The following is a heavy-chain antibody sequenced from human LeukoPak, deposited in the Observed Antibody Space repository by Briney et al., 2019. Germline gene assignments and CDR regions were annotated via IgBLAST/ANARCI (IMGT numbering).Heavy chain of an antibody. CDR1: GDSFSSNSAG. V-gene: IGHV6-1*01. Sequence: SQTLSLTCALSGDSFSSNSAGWDWLRQSRSRGREGLGRTYYRSKLYNDYAVSAKSRTTINPDTSKSRFSLQLNSVPPEDTAVYYCERDRELISAYWGEGTPVTASS. D-gene: IGHD1-7*01. J-gene: IGHJ4*02. CDR3: ERDRELISAY. CDR2: TYYRSKLYN.